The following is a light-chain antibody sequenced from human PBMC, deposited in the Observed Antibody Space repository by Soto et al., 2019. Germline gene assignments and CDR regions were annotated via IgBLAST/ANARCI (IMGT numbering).Light chain of an antibody. CDR1: QSVSSNY. CDR2: GAS. CDR3: QQYGSSPRT. J-gene: IGKJ1*01. Sequence: EIVLTQSPGTLSLSPGERATLSCRASQSVSSNYLAWYQQKPGQAPRLLIYGASSRATGIPDRFSGSGSGTDFTLSISRLESEDFAVYYCQQYGSSPRTFGQGTRWIS. V-gene: IGKV3-20*01.